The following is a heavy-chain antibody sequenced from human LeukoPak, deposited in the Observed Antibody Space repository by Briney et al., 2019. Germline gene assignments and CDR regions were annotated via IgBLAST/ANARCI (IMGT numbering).Heavy chain of an antibody. CDR1: GFTFSSYG. V-gene: IGHV3-30*18. J-gene: IGHJ5*02. D-gene: IGHD6-19*01. Sequence: PGGSLRLSCAASGFTFSSYGMHWVRQAPGKGLEWVAVISYDGSNKYYADSVKGRFTISRDNSKNTLYLQMNSLRAEDTAAYYCAKDLQQWLVGDWFDPWGQGTLVTVSS. CDR2: ISYDGSNK. CDR3: AKDLQQWLVGDWFDP.